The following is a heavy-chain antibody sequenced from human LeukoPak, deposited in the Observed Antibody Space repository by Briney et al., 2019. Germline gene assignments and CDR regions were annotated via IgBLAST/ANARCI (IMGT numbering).Heavy chain of an antibody. D-gene: IGHD1-26*01. CDR1: GLTFSSHS. CDR3: ARKSLQGWSSDY. CDR2: ISSSGSNI. Sequence: TGGSLRLSCAASGLTFSSHSMKWVRQAPGKGLEWVSYISSSGSNIYYADSVKGGFTISRDNAKNSMYLQMNSLGAEDTAVYYCARKSLQGWSSDYWGEGILVTVSS. J-gene: IGHJ4*02. V-gene: IGHV3-48*01.